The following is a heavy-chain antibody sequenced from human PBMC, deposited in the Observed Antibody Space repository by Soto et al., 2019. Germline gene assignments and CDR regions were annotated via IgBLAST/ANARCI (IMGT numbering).Heavy chain of an antibody. CDR2: IIPIFGTA. CDR3: ASGNYDSSGYYYVSSFDY. J-gene: IGHJ4*02. D-gene: IGHD3-22*01. CDR1: GGTFSSYA. Sequence: ASVKISCNASGGTFSSYAISWVRQAPGQGLEWMGGIIPIFGTANYAQKFQGRVTITADESTSTAYMELSSLRSEDTAVYYCASGNYDSSGYYYVSSFDYWGQGPLVTVYS. V-gene: IGHV1-69*13.